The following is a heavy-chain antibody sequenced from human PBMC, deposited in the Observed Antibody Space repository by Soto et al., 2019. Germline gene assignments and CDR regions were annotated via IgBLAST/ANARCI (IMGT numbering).Heavy chain of an antibody. D-gene: IGHD1-26*01. V-gene: IGHV3-30-3*01. J-gene: IGHJ4*02. CDR1: GFTFSSYA. CDR2: ISYDGSNK. CDR3: ARVGFEGELQVHGPFDY. Sequence: GWSLRLSCAAPGFTFSSYAMHWVRQAPGKGLEWVAVISYDGSNKYYADSVKGRFTISRDNSKNTLYLQMNSLRAEDTAVYYCARVGFEGELQVHGPFDYWGQGTLVTVSS.